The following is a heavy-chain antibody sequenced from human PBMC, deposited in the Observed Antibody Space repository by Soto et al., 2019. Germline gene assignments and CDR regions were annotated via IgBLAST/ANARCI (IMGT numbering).Heavy chain of an antibody. Sequence: ASVKVSCKASGYTFTSYGISWGRQAPGQGREWMGWISAYNGNTNYAQKLQGRGTMTTDTSTSTAYMELRSLRSDDTAVDYCARASGSSYWFDPWGQGTLVTVSS. D-gene: IGHD1-26*01. J-gene: IGHJ5*02. CDR3: ARASGSSYWFDP. CDR1: GYTFTSYG. V-gene: IGHV1-18*01. CDR2: ISAYNGNT.